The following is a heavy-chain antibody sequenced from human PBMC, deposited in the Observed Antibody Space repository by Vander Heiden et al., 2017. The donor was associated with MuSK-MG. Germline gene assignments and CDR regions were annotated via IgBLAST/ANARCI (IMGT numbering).Heavy chain of an antibody. CDR2: IIPILGIA. CDR1: GGTFSSYA. Sequence: QVQLVQSGAEVKKPGSSVKVSCKASGGTFSSYAISWVRQAPGQGLEWMGRIIPILGIANDAQKFQGRVTITADKSTSTAYMELSSLRSEDTAVYYCARARRTGTHGDYWGQGTLVTVSS. V-gene: IGHV1-69*04. CDR3: ARARRTGTHGDY. J-gene: IGHJ4*02. D-gene: IGHD1-7*01.